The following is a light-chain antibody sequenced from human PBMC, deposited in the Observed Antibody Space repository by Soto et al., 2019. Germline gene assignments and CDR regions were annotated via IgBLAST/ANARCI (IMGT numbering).Light chain of an antibody. V-gene: IGLV2-14*03. Sequence: QSVLPQPASVSGSPGPSITISCTGTSSDVGGYNYVSWYQHHPDKAPKLMIYDVNNRPSGVSHRFSGSKSGNTASLTISGLQAEDEAAYYCSAYSSTNTRLVFGGGTKLTVL. CDR2: DVN. CDR3: SAYSSTNTRLV. CDR1: SSDVGGYNY. J-gene: IGLJ2*01.